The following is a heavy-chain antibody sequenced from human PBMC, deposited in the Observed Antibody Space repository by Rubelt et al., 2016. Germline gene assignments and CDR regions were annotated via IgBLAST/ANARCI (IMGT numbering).Heavy chain of an antibody. D-gene: IGHD1-26*01. CDR1: GYAFTGYY. CDR2: INPNTGGA. J-gene: IGHJ6*02. CDR3: ASGTNYYYAMDV. Sequence: QVQLVQSGAEVKKPGASVKVSCTASGYAFTGYYIHWVRQAPGQGLEWMGRINPNTGGANNAQIFQGRDTMTRDTTNTTAYMGLSRLRPDDTAVYYCASGTNYYYAMDVWGQGTTVTFSS. V-gene: IGHV1-2*06.